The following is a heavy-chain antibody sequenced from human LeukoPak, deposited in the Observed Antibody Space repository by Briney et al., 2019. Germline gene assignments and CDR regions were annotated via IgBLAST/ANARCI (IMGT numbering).Heavy chain of an antibody. CDR3: ARDRGMAVVTWYFDL. D-gene: IGHD4-23*01. CDR1: GFTFSDYY. V-gene: IGHV3-11*04. J-gene: IGHJ2*01. CDR2: VSSSGTTI. Sequence: KSGGSLRLSCAASGFTFSDYYMSWIRQAPGKGLEWVSYVSSSGTTIYYADSLKGRFTISRDNAKDSLYLQMDSLRDEDTALYYCARDRGMAVVTWYFDLWGRGTLVTVSS.